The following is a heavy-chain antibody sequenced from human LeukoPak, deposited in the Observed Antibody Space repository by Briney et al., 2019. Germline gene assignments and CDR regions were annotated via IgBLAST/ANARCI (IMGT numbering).Heavy chain of an antibody. CDR1: GFTFSGYS. Sequence: GGSLRLSCAASGFTFSGYSMNWVRQAPGKGLEWISSISSSGSYIYYAESVKGRFTISRDNAKNSLYLQMSSLRAEDTAVYYCARGYYDSSGYYNYFDNWGQGMLVTVSS. V-gene: IGHV3-21*01. CDR3: ARGYYDSSGYYNYFDN. J-gene: IGHJ4*02. CDR2: ISSSGSYI. D-gene: IGHD3-22*01.